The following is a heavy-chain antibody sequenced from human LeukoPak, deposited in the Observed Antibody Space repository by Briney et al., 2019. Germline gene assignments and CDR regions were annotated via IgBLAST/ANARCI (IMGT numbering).Heavy chain of an antibody. D-gene: IGHD3-10*01. CDR1: GFTFSSSA. CDR2: ISASGGST. J-gene: IGHJ3*02. CDR3: AKKASISGSYRDDAFDI. Sequence: GGSLRLSCAASGFTFSSSAMSWVRQVPGKGLEWVSGISASGGSTSYADSVKGRFTISRDNSKNTLYLQMNSLRAEDTAVYYCAKKASISGSYRDDAFDIWGQGTMVTVSS. V-gene: IGHV3-23*01.